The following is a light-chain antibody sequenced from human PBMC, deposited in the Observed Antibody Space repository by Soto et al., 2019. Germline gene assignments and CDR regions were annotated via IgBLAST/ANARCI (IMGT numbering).Light chain of an antibody. CDR1: QSIYNW. Sequence: DIQMTQSPSTLSASVGDRVTITCRASQSIYNWLAWYQQTPGKAPKLLIYKASSLESGVPSRFSGSGSGTEFTLTISSLQPDDFATYYCQQYDTYRTFGQGTKVEIK. V-gene: IGKV1-5*03. CDR3: QQYDTYRT. J-gene: IGKJ1*01. CDR2: KAS.